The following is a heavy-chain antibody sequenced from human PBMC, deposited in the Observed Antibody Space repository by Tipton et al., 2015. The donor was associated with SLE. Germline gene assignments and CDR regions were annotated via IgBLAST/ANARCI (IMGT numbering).Heavy chain of an antibody. CDR2: IYYSGRT. D-gene: IGHD2-15*01. V-gene: IGHV4-59*01. CDR3: ARPGGGSSTQGAFDI. Sequence: LRLSCTVSGGSISSYYWSWIRQPPGKGLEWSGYIYYSGRTNYNPSLKSRVTISVDTSKNQFSLKLSSVTAADTAVYYCARPGGGSSTQGAFDIWGQGTMVTVSS. J-gene: IGHJ3*02. CDR1: GGSISSYY.